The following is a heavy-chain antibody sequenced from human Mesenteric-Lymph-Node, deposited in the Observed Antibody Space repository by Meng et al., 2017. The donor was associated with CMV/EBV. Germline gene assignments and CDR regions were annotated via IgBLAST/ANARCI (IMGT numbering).Heavy chain of an antibody. CDR2: ISGSGGST. V-gene: IGHV3-23*01. Sequence: GKSLKISCAASGFTFSSYAMSWVRQAPGKGLEWVSAISGSGGSTYYADSVKGRFTISRDNSKNTLYLQMNSLRAEDTAVYYCAKDLSSSHIVATTLGGGFDYWGQGTLVTVSS. D-gene: IGHD5-12*01. J-gene: IGHJ4*02. CDR1: GFTFSSYA. CDR3: AKDLSSSHIVATTLGGGFDY.